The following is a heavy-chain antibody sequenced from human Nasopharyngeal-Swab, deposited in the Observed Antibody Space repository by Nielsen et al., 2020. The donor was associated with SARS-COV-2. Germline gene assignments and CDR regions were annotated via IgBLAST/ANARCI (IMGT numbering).Heavy chain of an antibody. V-gene: IGHV1-2*02. Sequence: ASVKVSCKASGYTSTGYYMHWVRQAPGQGLEWMGWINPNSGGTNYAQKFQGRVPMTRDTSISTAYMELSRLRSDDTAVYYCARAKYSGYEVYYWGQGTLVTVSS. D-gene: IGHD5-12*01. CDR3: ARAKYSGYEVYY. J-gene: IGHJ4*02. CDR1: GYTSTGYY. CDR2: INPNSGGT.